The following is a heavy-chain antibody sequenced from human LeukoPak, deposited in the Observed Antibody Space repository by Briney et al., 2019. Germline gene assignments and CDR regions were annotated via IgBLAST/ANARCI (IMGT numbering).Heavy chain of an antibody. CDR2: INTNTGNP. CDR3: VRDLRPYYGPGTYYNVFDY. CDR1: GYTFSSYA. D-gene: IGHD3-10*01. V-gene: IGHV7-4-1*02. J-gene: IGHJ4*02. Sequence: ASVKVSCKASGYTFSSYAMNWVRQAPGQGLEWMGWINTNTGNPTYAQGFTGRFVFSLDTSVSTAYLQISSLKAEDTAVYYCVRDLRPYYGPGTYYNVFDYWGQGTLVTVSS.